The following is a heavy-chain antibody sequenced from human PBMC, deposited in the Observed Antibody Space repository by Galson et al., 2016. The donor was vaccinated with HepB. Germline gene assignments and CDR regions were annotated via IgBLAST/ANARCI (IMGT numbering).Heavy chain of an antibody. J-gene: IGHJ4*02. V-gene: IGHV3-33*01. CDR1: GFTFSTYG. CDR3: ARAVVVRPFDH. Sequence: SLRLSCAASGFTFSTYGMHWVRQAPGKGLEWVAVMWYDESNKYYADSVKGRFTISRDNSKNTLYLQMDSLRAEDTAVYYCARAVVVRPFDHWGQGTLVTVPS. D-gene: IGHD2-2*01. CDR2: MWYDESNK.